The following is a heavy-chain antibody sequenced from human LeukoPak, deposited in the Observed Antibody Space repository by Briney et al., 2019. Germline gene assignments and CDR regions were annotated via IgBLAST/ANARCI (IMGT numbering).Heavy chain of an antibody. CDR2: ISYDGSNK. V-gene: IGHV3-30*03. Sequence: GGSLRLSRAASGFTFSSSGMHWVRQAPGKGLEWVALISYDGSNKYYADSVKGRFTISRDNSKNTLYLQMNSLRAEDTAVYYCARDPDNRGYPRWGMDVWGQGTTVTVSS. D-gene: IGHD5-12*01. J-gene: IGHJ6*02. CDR1: GFTFSSSG. CDR3: ARDPDNRGYPRWGMDV.